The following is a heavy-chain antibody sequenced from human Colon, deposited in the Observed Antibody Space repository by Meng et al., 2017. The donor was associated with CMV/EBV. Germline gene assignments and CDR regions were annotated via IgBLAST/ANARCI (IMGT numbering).Heavy chain of an antibody. D-gene: IGHD3-22*01. CDR3: ASLKDYDGRGYYYFKS. Sequence: QVELPQWGPILEGPSGALSLPSPFHGGSIANSNLWSWVRLPPGKGLEWLGEVYLGGTIHHHPSLQSRVTISLDKAKDHLSLKLASVTAADTAVYYCASLKDYDGRGYYYFKSWGQGTLVTVSS. J-gene: IGHJ4*02. CDR1: GGSIANSNL. V-gene: IGHV4-4*02. CDR2: VYLGGTI.